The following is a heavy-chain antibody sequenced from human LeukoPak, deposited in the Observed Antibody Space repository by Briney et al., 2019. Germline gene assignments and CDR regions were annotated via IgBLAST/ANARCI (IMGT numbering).Heavy chain of an antibody. V-gene: IGHV3-48*01. Sequence: WGSLRLSCAASGFTFNIYNMNWVRQAPGKGLEWVSYITSDSISIYYADSVKGRLTISRDNAKNSLYLQMNSLRVEDTAVYYCARAGWSSLNVCDYWGQGTLVTVSS. CDR3: ARAGWSSLNVCDY. J-gene: IGHJ4*02. D-gene: IGHD3-16*01. CDR1: GFTFNIYN. CDR2: ITSDSISI.